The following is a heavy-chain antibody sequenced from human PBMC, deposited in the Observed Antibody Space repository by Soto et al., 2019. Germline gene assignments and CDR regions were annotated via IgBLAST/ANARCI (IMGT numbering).Heavy chain of an antibody. CDR1: GFTFSSYG. CDR2: ISYDGSNK. J-gene: IGHJ6*02. V-gene: IGHV3-30*18. D-gene: IGHD1-26*01. CDR3: AKGVPGELPEEYYYYGMDV. Sequence: GGSLRLSCAASGFTFSSYGMHWVRQAPGKGLEWVAVISYDGSNKYYADSVKGRFTISRDNSKNTLYLQMNSLRAEDTAVYYCAKGVPGELPEEYYYYGMDVWGQGTTVTVSS.